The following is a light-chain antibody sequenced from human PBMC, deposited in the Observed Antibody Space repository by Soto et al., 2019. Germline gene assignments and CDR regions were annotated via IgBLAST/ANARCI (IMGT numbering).Light chain of an antibody. J-gene: IGLJ2*01. CDR2: EVG. CDR3: CSYAGSDSVV. CDR1: SSDVGNYNL. Sequence: QSALTQPASVSGSPGQSITISCSGTSSDVGNYNLVSWYQQHPGKAPKLMIYEVGQRPSGVSNRFSGSRSGNTASLTISGFQAEDEADYYCCSYAGSDSVVFGGGTKLTVL. V-gene: IGLV2-23*02.